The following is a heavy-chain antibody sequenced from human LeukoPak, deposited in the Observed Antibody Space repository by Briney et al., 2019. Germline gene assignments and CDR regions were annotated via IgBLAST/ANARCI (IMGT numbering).Heavy chain of an antibody. Sequence: TGGSLRLSCAASGFTFSDYSMNWVRQAPGKGLEWVSYIGANSAIYYADSVKGRFTISRDNAKNSLSLQMNNLRDDDTAVYYCAREGYYGAFDIRGQGTMVTVSS. CDR1: GFTFSDYS. CDR3: AREGYYGAFDI. CDR2: IGANSAI. J-gene: IGHJ3*02. V-gene: IGHV3-48*02. D-gene: IGHD3-10*01.